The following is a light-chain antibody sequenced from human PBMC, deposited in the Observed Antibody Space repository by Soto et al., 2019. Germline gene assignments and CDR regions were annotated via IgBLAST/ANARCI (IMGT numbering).Light chain of an antibody. Sequence: QSALTQPASVSGSPGQSITISCTGTSSDVGGYKFVSWYQQEPGKAPKLMIYDVSKRPSGVSNRFSGSKSGNTASLTISGLQAEDEADYYCSSYISTSTLVVFGGGTKLTVL. CDR3: SSYISTSTLVV. CDR2: DVS. CDR1: SSDVGGYKF. V-gene: IGLV2-14*01. J-gene: IGLJ2*01.